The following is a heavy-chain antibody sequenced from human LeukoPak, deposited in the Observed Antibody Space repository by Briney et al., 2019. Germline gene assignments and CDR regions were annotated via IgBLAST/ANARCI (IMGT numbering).Heavy chain of an antibody. CDR3: ANSPLGYNTN. J-gene: IGHJ4*02. CDR2: LSGSGGST. Sequence: TGGSLRLSCAASGFTFSSFPMSWVRQAPGKGLEWVSALSGSGGSTYYADSVKGRFTISRDNSKNTLYLQMNSLRAEDTAVYYCANSPLGYNTNWGQGTLVTVSS. D-gene: IGHD5-24*01. CDR1: GFTFSSFP. V-gene: IGHV3-23*01.